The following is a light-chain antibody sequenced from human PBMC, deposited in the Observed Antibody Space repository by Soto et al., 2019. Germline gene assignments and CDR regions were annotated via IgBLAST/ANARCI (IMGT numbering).Light chain of an antibody. CDR3: QAWDSSTVV. Sequence: SYELTQPPSVSVSPGQTASITCSGDKLGHKYACWYQQKPGQSPVLVIYQDNKRPSGIPERFSGSNSGNTATLTISGTQAMDEADYFCQAWDSSTVVFGGGTKLTAL. CDR1: KLGHKY. V-gene: IGLV3-1*01. J-gene: IGLJ2*01. CDR2: QDN.